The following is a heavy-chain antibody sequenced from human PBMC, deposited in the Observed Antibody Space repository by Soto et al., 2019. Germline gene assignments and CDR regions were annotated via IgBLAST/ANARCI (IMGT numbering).Heavy chain of an antibody. CDR3: ASGKTTLTDFDY. J-gene: IGHJ4*02. CDR1: RYTFTGSE. Sequence: AAVRVSSMASRYTFTGSELNLVRPATGQGVEWMGWMNPNSGSTGYAQKFQGGVTMTRNTSISTAYMELSSLRSEDTAVYYCASGKTTLTDFDYWGQGTLVTVSS. D-gene: IGHD4-17*01. CDR2: MNPNSGST. V-gene: IGHV1-8*01.